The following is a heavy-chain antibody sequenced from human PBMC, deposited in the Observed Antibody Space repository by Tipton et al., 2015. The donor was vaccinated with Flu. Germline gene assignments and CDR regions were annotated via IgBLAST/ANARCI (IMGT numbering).Heavy chain of an antibody. CDR3: ARVSERDTSGWYGGRREPCDY. J-gene: IGHJ4*02. CDR2: INPNSGDT. D-gene: IGHD6-19*01. V-gene: IGHV1-2*06. Sequence: QVQLVQSGAEVKKPGASVKVSCKASGYTFTGPYMHWMRQAPGQGLEWMGRINPNSGDTNYAQKFQGRVTMTRDTSVSTTYMELSRLTSDDTAVYYCARVSERDTSGWYGGRREPCDYWGQGTLVTVSS. CDR1: GYTFTGPY.